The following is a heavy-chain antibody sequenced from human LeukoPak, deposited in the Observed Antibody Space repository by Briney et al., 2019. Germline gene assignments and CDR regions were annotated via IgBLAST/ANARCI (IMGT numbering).Heavy chain of an antibody. CDR3: ARDRYDSSSYVDAFDI. V-gene: IGHV3-23*01. CDR2: ISGSGGST. Sequence: GGSLRLSCAASGFTFSSYGMSWVRQAPGKGLEWVSAISGSGGSTYYADSVKGRFTISRDNAKNSLYLQMNSLRAEDTAVYYCARDRYDSSSYVDAFDIWGQGTMVTVSS. D-gene: IGHD3-22*01. CDR1: GFTFSSYG. J-gene: IGHJ3*02.